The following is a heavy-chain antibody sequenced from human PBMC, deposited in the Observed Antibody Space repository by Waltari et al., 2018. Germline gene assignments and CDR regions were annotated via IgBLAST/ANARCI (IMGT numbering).Heavy chain of an antibody. CDR2: INPTNGVT. V-gene: IGHV1-2*02. CDR1: GYSFAGYY. CDR3: ARGLGGSSPFDY. J-gene: IGHJ4*02. Sequence: QVHLVQSGAEVKKSGASVKVPFKASGYSFAGYYLYWVRQDPGQGLEWMGWINPTNGVTNYAQKFQGRVTMTRDTSINSVYMDLSRLRSDDTAVYFCARGLGGSSPFDYWGRGTLVTVSS. D-gene: IGHD3-16*01.